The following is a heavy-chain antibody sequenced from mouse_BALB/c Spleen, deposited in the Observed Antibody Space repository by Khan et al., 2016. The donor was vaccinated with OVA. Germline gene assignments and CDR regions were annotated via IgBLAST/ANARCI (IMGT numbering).Heavy chain of an antibody. D-gene: IGHD1-1*01. J-gene: IGHJ3*01. CDR3: ARSGYYFFAY. CDR1: GYAFSNYW. CDR2: IYPGDGDT. V-gene: IGHV1-80*01. Sequence: QVQLQQSGAELVRPGSSVKISCKASGYAFSNYWMNWVKQRPGQGLEWIGQIYPGDGDTSFNGKFRGKATLTADKSSSTAYMQLSSLTSEDSAVYFCARSGYYFFAYWGQGTLVTVSA.